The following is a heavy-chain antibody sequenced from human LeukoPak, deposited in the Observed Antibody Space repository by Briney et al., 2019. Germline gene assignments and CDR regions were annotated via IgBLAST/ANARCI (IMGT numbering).Heavy chain of an antibody. J-gene: IGHJ4*02. Sequence: ASVKVSFKASGYTFTSYGISWVRQAPGQGLEWMGWISSYNGNTNYAQKLQGRVTMTTDTSTSTAYMELRSLRSDDTAVYYCARDPTLGGSPFYFDYWGQGTLVTVSS. V-gene: IGHV1-18*01. CDR3: ARDPTLGGSPFYFDY. CDR1: GYTFTSYG. CDR2: ISSYNGNT. D-gene: IGHD1-26*01.